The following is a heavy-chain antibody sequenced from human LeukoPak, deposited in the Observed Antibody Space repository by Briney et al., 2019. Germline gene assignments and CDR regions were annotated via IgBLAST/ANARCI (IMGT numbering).Heavy chain of an antibody. CDR2: IGITSEYI. Sequence: GGSLRLSCAASGFTITAYAMSWVRQSPGKGLEWVSGIGITSEYIYYADSVKGRFTISRDNSKNTVYLEMSSLRAEDAAVYYCAKDPNGDYVGAFDTWGQGTMVIVSS. CDR1: GFTITAYA. J-gene: IGHJ3*02. D-gene: IGHD4-17*01. V-gene: IGHV3-23*01. CDR3: AKDPNGDYVGAFDT.